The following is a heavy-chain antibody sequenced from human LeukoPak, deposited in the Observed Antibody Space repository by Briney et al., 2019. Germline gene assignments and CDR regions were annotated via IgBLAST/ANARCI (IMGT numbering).Heavy chain of an antibody. CDR3: ARGRGIAVAAPGQ. D-gene: IGHD6-19*01. CDR2: NNHSGSS. V-gene: IGHV4-34*01. Sequence: SETLSLTCAVYGGSFSGYYWSWIPQPPGKGREGIVENNHSGSSNNNPSLKSQVTISVDTYKNQFSLKLSSVTAADTAVYYCARGRGIAVAAPGQWGEGTRVSVFS. J-gene: IGHJ4*02. CDR1: GGSFSGYY.